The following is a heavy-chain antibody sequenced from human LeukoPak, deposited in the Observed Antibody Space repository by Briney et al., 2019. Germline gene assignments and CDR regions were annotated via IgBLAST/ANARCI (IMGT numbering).Heavy chain of an antibody. CDR3: ARAVTMVTTPNYFDY. Sequence: PSDTLSLTCAVYGGSFSGYYWSWIRQPPGKGLEWIGEINHSGSTNYNPSLKSRVTISVDTSKNQFSLKLSSVTAADTAVYYCARAVTMVTTPNYFDYWGQGTVVTVSS. CDR2: INHSGST. J-gene: IGHJ4*02. CDR1: GGSFSGYY. V-gene: IGHV4-34*01. D-gene: IGHD4-17*01.